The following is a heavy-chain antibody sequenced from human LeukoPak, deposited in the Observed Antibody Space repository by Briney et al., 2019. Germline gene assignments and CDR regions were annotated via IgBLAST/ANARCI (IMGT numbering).Heavy chain of an antibody. D-gene: IGHD4-17*01. CDR1: GFSFKLSA. CDR2: ISGSGSRGSGISGGNT. CDR3: AKGATTVTTFDAFDI. V-gene: IGHV3-23*01. J-gene: IGHJ3*02. Sequence: GGSLRLSCAASGFSFKLSAMSWVRQAPGKGLEWVALISGSGSRGSGISGGNTYYADSVKGRFTISRDDSQNTVYLQMNSLRAEDTAVYYCAKGATTVTTFDAFDIWGQGTMVTVSS.